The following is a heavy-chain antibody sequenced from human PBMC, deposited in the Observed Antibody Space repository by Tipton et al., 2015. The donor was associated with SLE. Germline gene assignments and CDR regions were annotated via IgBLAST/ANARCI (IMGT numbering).Heavy chain of an antibody. CDR3: ARDHLPGGYYNYMDV. CDR2: IYYSGST. V-gene: IGHV4-59*01. CDR1: GGSISSFY. D-gene: IGHD3-10*01. Sequence: TLSLTCTVSGGSISSFYWSWIRQPPGKGLEWIGYIYYSGSTNYNPSLKSRVTISVDTSKNQFSLKLSSVTAADTAVYYCARDHLPGGYYNYMDVWGKGTTITVSS. J-gene: IGHJ6*03.